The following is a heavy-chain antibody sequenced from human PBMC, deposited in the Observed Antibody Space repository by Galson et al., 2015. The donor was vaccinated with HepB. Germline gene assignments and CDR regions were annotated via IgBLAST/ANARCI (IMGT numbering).Heavy chain of an antibody. CDR2: IIPIFGTA. Sequence: SVKVSCKASGGTFSSYAISWVRQAPGQGLEWMGGIIPIFGTANFAQKFQGRVTITADKSTSTAYMELSSLRSEDTAVYYCARLRIVVVPAGEAVRGGGYYYYGMDVWGQGTTVTVSS. CDR1: GGTFSSYA. V-gene: IGHV1-69*06. CDR3: ARLRIVVVPAGEAVRGGGYYYYGMDV. D-gene: IGHD2-2*01. J-gene: IGHJ6*02.